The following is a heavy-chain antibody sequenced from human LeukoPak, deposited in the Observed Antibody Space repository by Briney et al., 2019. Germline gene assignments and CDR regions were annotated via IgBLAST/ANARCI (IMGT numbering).Heavy chain of an antibody. CDR2: INPSGGST. V-gene: IGHV1-46*01. CDR3: ARAADSSGYYSRCFDY. CDR1: GYTFTGYY. J-gene: IGHJ4*02. Sequence: ASVKVSCKASGYTFTGYYMHWVRQAPGQGLEWMGIINPSGGSTSYAQKFQGRVTMTRDTSTSTVYMELSSLRSEDTAVYYCARAADSSGYYSRCFDYWGQGTLVTVSS. D-gene: IGHD3-22*01.